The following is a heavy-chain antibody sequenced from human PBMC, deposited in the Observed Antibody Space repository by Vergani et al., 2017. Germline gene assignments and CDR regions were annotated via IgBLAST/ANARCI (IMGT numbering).Heavy chain of an antibody. CDR1: GFTFNNYA. Sequence: VQLVESGGDVVKPGGSLRLSCAASGFTFNNYAMSWVRQAPGKGLEWVSVISGSDGSTYYADSMKGRFTVSRDNSKNTLYLQMNSLRVEDTAVYYCAKNKXVSLEWVYDACDIWGQGTMVTVSS. CDR2: ISGSDGST. J-gene: IGHJ3*02. D-gene: IGHD3-3*01. CDR3: AKNKXVSLEWVYDACDI. V-gene: IGHV3-23*04.